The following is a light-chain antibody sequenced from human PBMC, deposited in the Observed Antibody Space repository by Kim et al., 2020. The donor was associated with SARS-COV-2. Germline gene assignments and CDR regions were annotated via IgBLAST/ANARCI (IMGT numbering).Light chain of an antibody. CDR1: SSNIGAGYD. CDR3: QSYDSSLSGSGF. Sequence: QSVLTQPPSVSGAPGQRVTISCTGSSSNIGAGYDVHWYQQLPGTAPKLLIYGNSNRPSGVPDRFPGSKSGTSASLAITGLQAEDEADYYCQSYDSSLSGSGFFGTGTKVTVL. CDR2: GNS. J-gene: IGLJ1*01. V-gene: IGLV1-40*01.